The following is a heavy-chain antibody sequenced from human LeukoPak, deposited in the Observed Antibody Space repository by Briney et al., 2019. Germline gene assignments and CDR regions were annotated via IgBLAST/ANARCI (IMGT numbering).Heavy chain of an antibody. Sequence: SETLSLTCTVSGGSITSSSYYWGWIRQPPGKGLEWIGSIYYGGSTYYNPSLKSRVTISVDTSKNQFSLKLSSVTAADTAVYYCARFPPFGDRNDFDYWGQGTLVTVSS. V-gene: IGHV4-39*01. CDR3: ARFPPFGDRNDFDY. D-gene: IGHD3-16*01. CDR2: IYYGGST. CDR1: GGSITSSSYY. J-gene: IGHJ4*02.